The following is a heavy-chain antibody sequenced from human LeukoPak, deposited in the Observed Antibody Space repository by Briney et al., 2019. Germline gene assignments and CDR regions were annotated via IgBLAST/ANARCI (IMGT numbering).Heavy chain of an antibody. J-gene: IGHJ5*02. D-gene: IGHD3-3*01. V-gene: IGHV4-39*01. Sequence: PSETLSLTCTVSGGSISSNSYYWGWIRQPPGKGLEWIGSVYYSGNTYYNPSLKSRVTISVDTSRNQFSLKLTSVTAADTAVYYCARAQGLQLLLTPRRNWFDPWGQGTLVTVSS. CDR1: GGSISSNSYY. CDR3: ARAQGLQLLLTPRRNWFDP. CDR2: VYYSGNT.